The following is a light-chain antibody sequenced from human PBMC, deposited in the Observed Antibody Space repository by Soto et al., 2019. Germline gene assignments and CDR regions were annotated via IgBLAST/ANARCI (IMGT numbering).Light chain of an antibody. J-gene: IGLJ3*02. CDR1: SGSIASNY. Sequence: NFMLTQPHSVSASPGKMVTISCTRSSGSIASNYVQWYQQRPGSSPTTVIYEDNQRPSGVPDRFSGSIDSSSNSASLTISGLETEDEADYYCQSYDATNQVFGGGTKVTVL. CDR3: QSYDATNQV. CDR2: EDN. V-gene: IGLV6-57*01.